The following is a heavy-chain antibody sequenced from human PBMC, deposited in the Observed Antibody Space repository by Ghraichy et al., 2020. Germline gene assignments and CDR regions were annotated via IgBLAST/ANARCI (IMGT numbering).Heavy chain of an antibody. CDR2: IWYDGSNK. CDR3: ARESDFWSGYYAFDI. D-gene: IGHD3-3*01. J-gene: IGHJ3*02. V-gene: IGHV3-33*01. CDR1: GFTFSSYG. Sequence: GGSLRLSCAASGFTFSSYGMHWVRQAPGKGLEWVAVIWYDGSNKYYADSVKGRFTISRDNSKNTLYLQMNSLRAEDTAVYYCARESDFWSGYYAFDIWGQGTMVTVSS.